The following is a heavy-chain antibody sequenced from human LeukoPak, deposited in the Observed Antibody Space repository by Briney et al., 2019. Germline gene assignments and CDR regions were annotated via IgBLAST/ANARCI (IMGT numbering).Heavy chain of an antibody. CDR3: AKDGGLWVSAHWGDS. V-gene: IGHV3-21*04. CDR1: GFTFSSYS. Sequence: GGSLRLSCAASGFTFSSYSMNWVRQAPGKGLEWVSSISSSSSYIYYADSVKGRFTVSRDDSKNTLYLQMNSLRAEDTAVYYCAKDGGLWVSAHWGDSWGRGTLVTVTS. J-gene: IGHJ4*02. D-gene: IGHD7-27*01. CDR2: ISSSSSYI.